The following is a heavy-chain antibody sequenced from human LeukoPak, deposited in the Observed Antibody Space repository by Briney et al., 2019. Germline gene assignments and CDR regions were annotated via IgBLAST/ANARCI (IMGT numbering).Heavy chain of an antibody. Sequence: GGSLRLSCAASGFTFSSYWMNWVRQAPGRGLEWVANIKPDGSGKYYVDSVKGRFTISRDNAKNSLYLQMNSLRAEDTAVYYCARDLTDSSGYYYFDYWGQGTLVTVSS. CDR3: ARDLTDSSGYYYFDY. V-gene: IGHV3-7*01. CDR2: IKPDGSGK. CDR1: GFTFSSYW. J-gene: IGHJ4*02. D-gene: IGHD3-22*01.